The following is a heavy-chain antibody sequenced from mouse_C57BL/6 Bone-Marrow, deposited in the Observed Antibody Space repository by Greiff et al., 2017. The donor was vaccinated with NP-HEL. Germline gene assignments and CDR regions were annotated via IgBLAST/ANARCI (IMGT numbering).Heavy chain of an antibody. CDR3: ARNYGSSLYYFDY. V-gene: IGHV3-6*01. D-gene: IGHD1-1*01. Sequence: VQLKESGPGLVKPSQSLSLSCSVTGYSITSGYYWYWIRQFPGNQLEWMGYISYDGSNNYNPSFKKRISITRDTSKNQFFLKLHSVTTEDTATYFYARNYGSSLYYFDYWGQGTTLTVAS. CDR2: ISYDGSN. J-gene: IGHJ2*01. CDR1: GYSITSGYY.